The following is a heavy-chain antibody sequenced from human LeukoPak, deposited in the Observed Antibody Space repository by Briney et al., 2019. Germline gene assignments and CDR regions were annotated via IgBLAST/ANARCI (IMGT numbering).Heavy chain of an antibody. CDR2: ISGSGGST. CDR1: GFTFSSYA. J-gene: IGHJ5*02. CDR3: AREWYYYDSSGYRFWFDP. Sequence: PGGSLRLSCAASGFTFSSYAMSWVRQAPGKGLEWVSAISGSGGSTYYADSVKGRFTISRDNSKNTLYLQMNSLRAEDTAVYYCAREWYYYDSSGYRFWFDPWGQGTLVTVSS. D-gene: IGHD3-22*01. V-gene: IGHV3-23*01.